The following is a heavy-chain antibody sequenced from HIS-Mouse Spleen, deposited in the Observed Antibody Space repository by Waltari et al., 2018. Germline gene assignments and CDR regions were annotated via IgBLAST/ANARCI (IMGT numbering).Heavy chain of an antibody. J-gene: IGHJ2*01. Sequence: QLQLQESGPGLVKPSETLSLTCTVSGGSISSSSYYWGWIRQPPGEGLEWIGSIYYRGSTYNNPSLKSRVTISVETSKNQFSLKLSSVAAADTAVYYCAREIPYSSSWYDWYFDLWGRGTLVTVSS. D-gene: IGHD6-13*01. CDR1: GGSISSSSYY. V-gene: IGHV4-39*07. CDR2: IYYRGST. CDR3: AREIPYSSSWYDWYFDL.